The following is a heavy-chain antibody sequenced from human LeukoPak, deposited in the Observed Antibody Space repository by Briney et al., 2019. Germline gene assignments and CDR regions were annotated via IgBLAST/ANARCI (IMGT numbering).Heavy chain of an antibody. J-gene: IGHJ5*02. V-gene: IGHV1-46*01. Sequence: ASVKVSSKPSLYTPTSYYMQWVAQAPGQGLEWMGIINPSGGSTSYAQKFQGRVTMTRDTSTSTVYMELSSLRSEDTAVYYCARDTTPGVGPKRGSHWFDPWGQGTLVTVSS. CDR1: LYTPTSYY. CDR2: INPSGGST. CDR3: ARDTTPGVGPKRGSHWFDP. D-gene: IGHD1-14*01.